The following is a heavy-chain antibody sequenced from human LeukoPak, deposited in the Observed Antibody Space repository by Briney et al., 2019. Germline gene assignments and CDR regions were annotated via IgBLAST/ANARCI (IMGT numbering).Heavy chain of an antibody. J-gene: IGHJ4*02. CDR2: ISWNSGSI. D-gene: IGHD7-27*01. Sequence: GGSLRLSCAASGFTFDDYAMHWVRQAPGKGLEWVSGISWNSGSIGYADSVKGRFTISRDNAKNSLYLQMNSLRAEDTAVYYCAKDGGLWVSAHWGDSWGRGTLVTVSS. V-gene: IGHV3-9*01. CDR1: GFTFDDYA. CDR3: AKDGGLWVSAHWGDS.